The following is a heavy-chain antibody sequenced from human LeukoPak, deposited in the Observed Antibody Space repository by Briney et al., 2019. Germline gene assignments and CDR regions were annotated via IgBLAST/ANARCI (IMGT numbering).Heavy chain of an antibody. CDR3: ARGGHYYDSSGSNWFDP. CDR1: GYSISSGYY. Sequence: SETLSLTCTVSGYSISSGYYWGWIRQPPGKGLEWIGSIYHSGSTYYNPSLKSRVTISVDTSKNQFSLKLSSVTAADTAVYYCARGGHYYDSSGSNWFDPWGQGTLVTVSS. J-gene: IGHJ5*02. CDR2: IYHSGST. D-gene: IGHD3-22*01. V-gene: IGHV4-38-2*02.